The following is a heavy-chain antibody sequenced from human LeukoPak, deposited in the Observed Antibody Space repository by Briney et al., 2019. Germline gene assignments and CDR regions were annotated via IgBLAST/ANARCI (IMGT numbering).Heavy chain of an antibody. V-gene: IGHV4-34*01. J-gene: IGHJ4*02. CDR2: INHSGST. Sequence: SETLSLTCAVYGGSFSGYYWSWIRQPPGKGLEWIGEINHSGSTNYNPSLKSRVTISVDTSKNQFSLKLSSVTAADTAVYYCARDCGSTSCPPFDYWGQGTLVTVSS. D-gene: IGHD2-2*01. CDR1: GGSFSGYY. CDR3: ARDCGSTSCPPFDY.